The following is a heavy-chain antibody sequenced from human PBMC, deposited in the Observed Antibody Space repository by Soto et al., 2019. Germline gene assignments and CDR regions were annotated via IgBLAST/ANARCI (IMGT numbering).Heavy chain of an antibody. Sequence: QVQLVQSGAEVKKPGASVKVSCTFTSYDINWVRQATGQGLEWMGWMNPNSGNTRYAQKFQGRVTMTRNTSKFTAYMELSSLRSEATAVYYCARGPGSSDWRFSYYYMDVWGQGTTVTVSS. CDR1: FTSYD. D-gene: IGHD6-19*01. V-gene: IGHV1-8*01. CDR3: ARGPGSSDWRFSYYYMDV. J-gene: IGHJ6*02. CDR2: MNPNSGNT.